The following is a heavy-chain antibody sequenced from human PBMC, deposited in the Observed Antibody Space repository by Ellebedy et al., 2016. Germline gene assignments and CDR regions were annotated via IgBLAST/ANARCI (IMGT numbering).Heavy chain of an antibody. V-gene: IGHV3-72*01. CDR1: GFTFSTYW. J-gene: IGHJ3*01. CDR2: TRKNGDTYTI. Sequence: GESLKISCAASGFTFSTYWMYWVRQAPGKGLEWVGRTRKNGDTYTIHYAASVQGRFTISRDDSKNSLYLQMNSLKTEDTAVYYCAKWNSGWYAFEVWGQGTMVTVSS. CDR3: AKWNSGWYAFEV. D-gene: IGHD6-13*01.